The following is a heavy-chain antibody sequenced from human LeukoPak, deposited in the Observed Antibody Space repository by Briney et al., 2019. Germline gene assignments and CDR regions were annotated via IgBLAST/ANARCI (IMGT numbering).Heavy chain of an antibody. D-gene: IGHD3-10*01. V-gene: IGHV4-34*01. J-gene: IGHJ4*02. CDR1: RGSFSGYY. CDR3: AREKNGSGSYSAGYDY. Sequence: SETLSLTCAVYRGSFSGYYWSWLRQPPGKGLEWLGEINHSGSTNYNPSLKSRVTISVDTSKNHFSLKLSSVTAADTAVYYCAREKNGSGSYSAGYDYWGQGTLVTVSS. CDR2: INHSGST.